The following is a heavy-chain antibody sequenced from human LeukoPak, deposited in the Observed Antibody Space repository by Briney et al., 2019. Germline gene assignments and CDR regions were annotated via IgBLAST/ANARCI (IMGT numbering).Heavy chain of an antibody. D-gene: IGHD3-3*01. J-gene: IGHJ3*02. CDR3: ARGVITIFGVPDAFDI. CDR1: GGSISSYY. Sequence: SETLSLTCTVSGGSISSYYWSWIRQPAGKGLEWIGRIYTSGSTNYNPSLKSRVTMSVDTSKNQFSLKLSSVTAADTAVYYCARGVITIFGVPDAFDIWGQGTMVTVSS. CDR2: IYTSGST. V-gene: IGHV4-4*07.